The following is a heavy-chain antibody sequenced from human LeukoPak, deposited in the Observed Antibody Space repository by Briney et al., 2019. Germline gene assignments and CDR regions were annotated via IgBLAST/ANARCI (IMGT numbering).Heavy chain of an antibody. J-gene: IGHJ6*03. D-gene: IGHD3-10*01. Sequence: ASVKVSCKASGYTFTSYDINWVRQATGQGLEWMGWMNPNSGNTGYAQKFQGRVTMTRNTSISTAYMGLSSLRSEDTAVYYCARGLGDYYGSGSPHYYYYYYMDVWGKGTTVTISS. CDR1: GYTFTSYD. CDR2: MNPNSGNT. CDR3: ARGLGDYYGSGSPHYYYYYYMDV. V-gene: IGHV1-8*01.